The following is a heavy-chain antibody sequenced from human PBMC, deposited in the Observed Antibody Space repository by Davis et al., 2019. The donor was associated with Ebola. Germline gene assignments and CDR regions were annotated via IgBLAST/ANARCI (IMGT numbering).Heavy chain of an antibody. CDR1: GFTFSSYW. J-gene: IGHJ3*02. V-gene: IGHV3-7*01. CDR2: IKQDGSNK. D-gene: IGHD2-2*01. Sequence: GESLKISCAASGFTFSSYWMSWVRQAPGKGLEWVANIKQDGSNKYYADSVKGRFTISRDNSKNTLYLQMNSLRAEDTAVYYCASGLSFVDAFDIWGQRTMVAVSS. CDR3: ASGLSFVDAFDI.